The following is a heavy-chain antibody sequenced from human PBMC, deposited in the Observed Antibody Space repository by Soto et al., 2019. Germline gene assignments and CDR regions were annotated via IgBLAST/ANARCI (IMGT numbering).Heavy chain of an antibody. D-gene: IGHD2-2*01. V-gene: IGHV3-43*01. Sequence: GGSLRLSCAASGFTFDDYSMHWVRQAPGKGLEWVSLISWDGGSTYYVDSVKGRFTISRDNAKNSLYLQMNSLRAEDTAVYYCARGHQGYCSSTSCSRDYYYYYMDVWGKGTTVTVSS. CDR2: ISWDGGST. CDR3: ARGHQGYCSSTSCSRDYYYYYMDV. J-gene: IGHJ6*03. CDR1: GFTFDDYS.